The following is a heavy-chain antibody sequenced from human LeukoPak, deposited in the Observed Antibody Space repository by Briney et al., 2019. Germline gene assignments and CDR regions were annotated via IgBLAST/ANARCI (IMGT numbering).Heavy chain of an antibody. D-gene: IGHD3-10*01. CDR1: GGSSTNYF. Sequence: PSGTLSLTCVLYGGSSTNYFWSWIRQPPGKGLEWIGEINRSASTNYNPSLKSRVTISIDTSKNQFSLKLSSVTAADTAVYYCARRGPPRTMLRGVKSGWFDPWGQGTLVTVSS. V-gene: IGHV4-34*01. J-gene: IGHJ5*02. CDR2: INRSAST. CDR3: ARRGPPRTMLRGVKSGWFDP.